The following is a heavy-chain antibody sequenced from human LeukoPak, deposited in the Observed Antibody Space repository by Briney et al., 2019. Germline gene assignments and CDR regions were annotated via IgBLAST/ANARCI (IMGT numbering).Heavy chain of an antibody. D-gene: IGHD3-16*01. Sequence: PGGSLRLSCAASGFTFSDFYMSWIRQAPGKGLEWVSYIGSSGRGIYYADSVKGRFTMSRDNAKKSVYLQMNSLRAEDTAVYYCARHVMDGAFDIWGQGTMVTVSS. CDR2: IGSSGRGI. CDR1: GFTFSDFY. V-gene: IGHV3-11*01. CDR3: ARHVMDGAFDI. J-gene: IGHJ3*02.